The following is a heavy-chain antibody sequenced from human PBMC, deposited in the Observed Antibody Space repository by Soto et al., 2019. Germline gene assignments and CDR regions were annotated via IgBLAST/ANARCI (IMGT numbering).Heavy chain of an antibody. CDR2: IIPIFGTA. CDR3: ARDLDYGGNSFYSYGMDV. CDR1: GGTFSSYA. D-gene: IGHD4-17*01. V-gene: IGHV1-69*12. J-gene: IGHJ6*02. Sequence: QVQLVQSGAEVKKPGSSVKVSCKASGGTFSSYAISWVRQAPGQGLEWMGGIIPIFGTANYAQKFQGRVTITADESTSTAYMELSSLRSEDTAVYYCARDLDYGGNSFYSYGMDVWGQGTTVTVSS.